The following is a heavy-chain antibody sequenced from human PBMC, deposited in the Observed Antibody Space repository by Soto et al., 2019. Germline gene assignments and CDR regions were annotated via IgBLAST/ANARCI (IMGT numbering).Heavy chain of an antibody. CDR1: GFTYNSYD. D-gene: IGHD3-10*01. CDR3: TRAAFGDGMDL. V-gene: IGHV3-13*01. J-gene: IGHJ6*02. Sequence: EVQLVESGGGLEQPGGSVRLSCAAFGFTYNSYDMHWVRQVTGKSPEWVASMGGAGAREYAGSVKGRFIISRDNAKNSLYLQMHSLRAGDTAVYYCTRAAFGDGMDLWGQGTPVIVSS. CDR2: MGGAGAR.